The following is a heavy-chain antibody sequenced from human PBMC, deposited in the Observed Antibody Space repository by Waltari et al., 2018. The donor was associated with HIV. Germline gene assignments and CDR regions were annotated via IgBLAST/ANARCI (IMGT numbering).Heavy chain of an antibody. V-gene: IGHV4-38-2*01. D-gene: IGHD5-18*01. Sequence: QVHLHESGPGMVKPSETLSLTCAVSGYSISSDYYWGWIRQPPGKGREWIGSASRSGSTYYSPSLKSRVTISLDTSKNQFSLKLNSVAAADTAVYYCGSGSRRGHSHGIDYWGQGTLVTVSS. CDR1: GYSISSDYY. CDR3: GSGSRRGHSHGIDY. J-gene: IGHJ4*02. CDR2: ASRSGST.